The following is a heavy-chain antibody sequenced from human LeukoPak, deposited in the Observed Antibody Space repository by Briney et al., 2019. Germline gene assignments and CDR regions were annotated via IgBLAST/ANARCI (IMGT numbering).Heavy chain of an antibody. CDR3: APSDCGGGCSGYFFDY. CDR2: ISSSSSYI. J-gene: IGHJ4*02. Sequence: PGGSLRLSCVASGFNFDEYAMNWVRQAPGKGLQWVSSISSSSSYIYYAESLKGRFTISRDNAKNSLYLQMNSLRAEDTAVYYCAPSDCGGGCSGYFFDYWGQGTLVTVSS. CDR1: GFNFDEYA. D-gene: IGHD2-21*02. V-gene: IGHV3-21*01.